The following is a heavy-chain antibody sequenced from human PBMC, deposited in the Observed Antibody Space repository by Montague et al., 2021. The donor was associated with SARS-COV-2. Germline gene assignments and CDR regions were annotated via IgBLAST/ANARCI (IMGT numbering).Heavy chain of an antibody. V-gene: IGHV4-38-2*02. Sequence: SETLSLTCTVSGYSISSGYYWGWIRQPPGKGLEWIGSIYHGGSTXYNPSLKSRVTISVDTSKNQFSLKLSSVTAADTAVYYRARDVRYYDFWSGRAQTSPDYWGQGTLATVSS. CDR1: GYSISSGYY. D-gene: IGHD3-3*01. CDR3: ARDVRYYDFWSGRAQTSPDY. J-gene: IGHJ4*02. CDR2: IYHGGST.